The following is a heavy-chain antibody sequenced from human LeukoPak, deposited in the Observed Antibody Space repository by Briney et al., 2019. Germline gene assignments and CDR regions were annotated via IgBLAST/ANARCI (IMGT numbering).Heavy chain of an antibody. Sequence: PGRSLRLSCAASGFTFSSYGMHWVRQAPGKGLEWVAVISYDGSNEYYADSVKGRFTISRDNSKNTLYLQMNSLRAEDTAVYYCAKDPDGYKPLAWGQGTLVTVSS. D-gene: IGHD5-24*01. CDR2: ISYDGSNE. V-gene: IGHV3-30*18. J-gene: IGHJ5*02. CDR3: AKDPDGYKPLA. CDR1: GFTFSSYG.